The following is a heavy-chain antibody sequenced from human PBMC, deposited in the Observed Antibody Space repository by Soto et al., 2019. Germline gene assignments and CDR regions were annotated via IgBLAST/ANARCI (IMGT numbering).Heavy chain of an antibody. CDR3: ARDAAFNRFDI. CDR2: IKEDGTAK. Sequence: GSLRLSCAASGFTVSSAWMTWVRQAPGKGLEWVGNIKEDGTAKNYVDSVKGRFTISRDNAENSLWLQMNSLRAEDTAMYYCARDAAFNRFDIWGQGTMVTVSS. J-gene: IGHJ3*02. CDR1: GFTVSSAW. D-gene: IGHD3-16*01. V-gene: IGHV3-7*05.